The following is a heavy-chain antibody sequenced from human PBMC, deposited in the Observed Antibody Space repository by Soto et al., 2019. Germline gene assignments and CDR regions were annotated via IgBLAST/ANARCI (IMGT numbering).Heavy chain of an antibody. CDR2: ISYDGSNK. Sequence: GGSLRLSCAASGFTFSSYGMQWVRQAPGKGLEWVAVISYDGSNKYYADSVKGRFTISRDNSKNTLYLQMNSLRAEDTAVYYCAKDREWLVHYYGMDVWGQGTTVTVSS. D-gene: IGHD6-19*01. CDR1: GFTFSSYG. J-gene: IGHJ6*02. V-gene: IGHV3-30*18. CDR3: AKDREWLVHYYGMDV.